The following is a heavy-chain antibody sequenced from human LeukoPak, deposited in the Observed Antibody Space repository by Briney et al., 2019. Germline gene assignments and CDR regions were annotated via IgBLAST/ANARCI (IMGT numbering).Heavy chain of an antibody. CDR2: ISSSSSYI. D-gene: IGHD3-10*01. CDR3: ARETPYGSGSYYYPDAFDI. J-gene: IGHJ3*02. Sequence: GGSLRLSCAASGFTFSSYSMNWVRQAPGKGLEWVSSISSSSSYIYYADSVKGRFTISRDNAKNSLYLQMNSLRAEDTAVYYCARETPYGSGSYYYPDAFDIWGQGTMVTVSS. V-gene: IGHV3-21*01. CDR1: GFTFSSYS.